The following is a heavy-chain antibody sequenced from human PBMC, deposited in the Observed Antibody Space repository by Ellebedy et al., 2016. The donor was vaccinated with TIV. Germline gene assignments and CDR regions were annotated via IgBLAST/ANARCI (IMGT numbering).Heavy chain of an antibody. J-gene: IGHJ4*02. CDR2: IKEDGSEK. CDR3: AKDEGSGTWNY. D-gene: IGHD3-10*01. Sequence: GESLKISCAASGFTFNKYWMSWVRQAPGKGLECVANIKEDGSEKYYVDSVRGRFTISRDNAKNSLYLQLNSLRAEDTAVYYCAKDEGSGTWNYWGQGTLVTVSS. V-gene: IGHV3-7*01. CDR1: GFTFNKYW.